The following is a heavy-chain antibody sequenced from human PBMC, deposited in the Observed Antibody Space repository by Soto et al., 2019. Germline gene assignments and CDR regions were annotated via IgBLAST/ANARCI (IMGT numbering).Heavy chain of an antibody. J-gene: IGHJ6*02. CDR1: GFTFSSYG. Sequence: QVQLVESGGGVVQPGRSLRLSCAASGFTFSSYGMHWVRQAPGKGLEWVAVIWYDGSNKYYADSVKGRFAISRDNSKNTLYLQMNSLRAEDMAVYYCARDTYYDFWSGYYFPYYGMDVWGQGTTVTVSS. CDR2: IWYDGSNK. D-gene: IGHD3-3*01. CDR3: ARDTYYDFWSGYYFPYYGMDV. V-gene: IGHV3-33*01.